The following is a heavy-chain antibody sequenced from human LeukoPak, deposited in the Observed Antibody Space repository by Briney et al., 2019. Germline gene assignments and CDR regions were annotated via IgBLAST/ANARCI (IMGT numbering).Heavy chain of an antibody. V-gene: IGHV1-69*05. Sequence: ASVKVSCKASGGTFSSYAISWVRQAPGQGLEWMGGIIPIFGTANYAQKFQGRVTITTDESTSTAYMELSSLRSEDTAVYYCAREGYSSSWYAYWGQGTLVTVSS. D-gene: IGHD6-13*01. CDR3: AREGYSSSWYAY. CDR1: GGTFSSYA. J-gene: IGHJ4*02. CDR2: IIPIFGTA.